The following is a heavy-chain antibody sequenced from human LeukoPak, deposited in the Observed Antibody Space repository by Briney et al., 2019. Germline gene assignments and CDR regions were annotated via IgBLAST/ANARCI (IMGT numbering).Heavy chain of an antibody. Sequence: SETLSLTCTVSGGSISSSDYYWGWIRQPPGEGLEWIGTIYYTGNTYYHPSLKSRVTISVGTSKNQSSLKLSSVTAADTAVYYCARLRTGDYGDYGGDYWGQGTLVTVSS. D-gene: IGHD4-17*01. CDR3: ARLRTGDYGDYGGDY. CDR2: IYYTGNT. V-gene: IGHV4-39*01. CDR1: GGSISSSDYY. J-gene: IGHJ4*02.